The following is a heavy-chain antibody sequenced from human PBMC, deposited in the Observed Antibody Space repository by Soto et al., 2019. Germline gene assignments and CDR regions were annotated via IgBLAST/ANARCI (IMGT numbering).Heavy chain of an antibody. CDR2: INPNNGDT. J-gene: IGHJ4*01. Sequence: QVQLVQSGAEVEKPGASVKVSCKTSGYFFTSHYIHWVRLVTGRGLEWMGRINPNNGDTNTPQKFEGSINMTSATSISTAYMQMSGLRSDDTVVYSGAREVTYGGAGFSLRVWGHGTMLTLSS. CDR3: AREVTYGGAGFSLRV. CDR1: GYFFTSHY. D-gene: IGHD3-10*01. V-gene: IGHV1-2*05.